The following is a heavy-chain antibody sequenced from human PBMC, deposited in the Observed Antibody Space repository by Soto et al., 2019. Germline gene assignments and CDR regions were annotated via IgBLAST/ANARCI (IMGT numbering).Heavy chain of an antibody. D-gene: IGHD2-15*01. Sequence: TLSLTCAVYGGSFSGYYWSWIRQPPGKGLEWIGEINHSGSTNYNPSLKSRVTISVDTSKNQFSLKLSSVTAADTAVYYCARVSTNCSGGSCPNYYYYYGMDVWAQATTVTVSS. J-gene: IGHJ6*02. V-gene: IGHV4-34*01. CDR3: ARVSTNCSGGSCPNYYYYYGMDV. CDR1: GGSFSGYY. CDR2: INHSGST.